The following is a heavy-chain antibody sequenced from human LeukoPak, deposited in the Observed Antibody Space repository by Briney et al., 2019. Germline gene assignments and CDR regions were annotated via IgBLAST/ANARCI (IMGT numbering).Heavy chain of an antibody. CDR2: MKQDGSQK. CDR3: PRVLPWSYYFDS. J-gene: IGHJ4*02. CDR1: GFTFSSHW. D-gene: IGHD2-15*01. V-gene: IGHV3-7*01. Sequence: PGGSLRLSCAASGFTFSSHWMSWVRQAPGKGLEWVANMKQDGSQKYYADSVKGRFTISRDNAKNSLYLQMNSLRAEDTAVYYCPRVLPWSYYFDSWGQGALVTVSS.